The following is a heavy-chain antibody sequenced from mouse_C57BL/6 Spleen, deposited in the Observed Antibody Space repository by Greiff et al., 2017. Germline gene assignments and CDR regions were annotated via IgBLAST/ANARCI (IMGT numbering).Heavy chain of an antibody. Sequence: QVQLQQSGPGLVQPSPSLSITCTVSGFSLTSYGVHWVRQSPGKGLEWLGVIWSGGSTDYNAAFISRLSISKDNSKSQVFFKMNSLQADDTAIYYCARNYYGSSYRYYAMDYWGQGTSVTVAS. J-gene: IGHJ4*01. CDR1: GFSLTSYG. CDR2: IWSGGST. D-gene: IGHD1-1*01. CDR3: ARNYYGSSYRYYAMDY. V-gene: IGHV2-2*01.